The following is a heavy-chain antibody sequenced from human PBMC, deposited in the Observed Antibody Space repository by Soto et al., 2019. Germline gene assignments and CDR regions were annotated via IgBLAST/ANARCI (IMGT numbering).Heavy chain of an antibody. CDR2: INHSGST. D-gene: IGHD2-8*02. CDR3: ARDKITGLFDY. Sequence: SETLSLTCAVYGGPFSGYYWSWIRQPPGKGLEWIGEINHSGSTNYNPSLKSRVTISVDTSKNQFSLKLSSVTAADTAVYYCARDKITGLFDYWGQGTLVTVSS. CDR1: GGPFSGYY. V-gene: IGHV4-34*01. J-gene: IGHJ4*02.